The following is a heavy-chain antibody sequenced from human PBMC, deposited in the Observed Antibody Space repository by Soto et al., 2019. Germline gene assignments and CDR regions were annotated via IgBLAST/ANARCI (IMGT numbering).Heavy chain of an antibody. J-gene: IGHJ5*02. V-gene: IGHV1-2*04. CDR2: INPNSGGT. D-gene: IGHD2-2*03. CDR3: ASGGYCSSTSCSWWFDP. CDR1: GYTFTGYY. Sequence: QVPLVQSGAEVKKPGASVKVSCKASGYTFTGYYMHWVRQAPGQGLEWMGWINPNSGGTNYAQKFQGWVTMTRDTSISTAYMELSRLRSDDTAVYYCASGGYCSSTSCSWWFDPWGQGTLVTVSS.